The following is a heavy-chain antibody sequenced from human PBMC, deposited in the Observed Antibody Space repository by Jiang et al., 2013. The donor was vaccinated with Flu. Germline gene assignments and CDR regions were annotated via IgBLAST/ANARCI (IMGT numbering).Heavy chain of an antibody. CDR3: AKLVDYFDSSGYFDC. V-gene: IGHV3-23*01. Sequence: GSGDGRYYADSVKGRFTISRDTSKNTLYLQMNSLRAEDTAVYYCAKLVDYFDSSGYFDCWGQGTLVTVSS. D-gene: IGHD3-22*01. CDR2: GSGDGR. J-gene: IGHJ4*02.